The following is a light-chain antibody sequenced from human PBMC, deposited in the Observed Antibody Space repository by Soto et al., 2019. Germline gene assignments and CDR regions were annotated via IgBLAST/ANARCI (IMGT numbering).Light chain of an antibody. CDR1: QSVGSD. CDR3: QQYLDWPRT. J-gene: IGKJ1*01. CDR2: GAS. V-gene: IGKV3-15*01. Sequence: VMTQSPATLPVSLWAIATPCWGASQSVGSDLVWYRQKPGHAPRLLIYGASNRATGVPDRFSGSGSGTVFTLTISSLQSDDFAVYYCQQYLDWPRTFGQGTKVDI.